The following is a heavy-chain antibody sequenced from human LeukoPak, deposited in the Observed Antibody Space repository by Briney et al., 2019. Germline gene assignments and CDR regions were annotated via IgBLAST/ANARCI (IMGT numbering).Heavy chain of an antibody. D-gene: IGHD3-22*01. V-gene: IGHV4-31*03. Sequence: SQTLSLTCSVSGGSISSGSYFWSWVRQPPGKDLEWIGYIFYSGNSLYNPSLKSRVTMSVDTSDNEFSLELRSVTPADTAVYYCAREANYNGGGHYHYYMDVWGRGTTVTVSS. J-gene: IGHJ6*03. CDR2: IFYSGNS. CDR3: AREANYNGGGHYHYYMDV. CDR1: GGSISSGSYF.